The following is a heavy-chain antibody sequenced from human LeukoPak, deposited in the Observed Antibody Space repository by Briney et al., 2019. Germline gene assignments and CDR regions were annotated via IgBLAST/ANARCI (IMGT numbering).Heavy chain of an antibody. V-gene: IGHV3-23*01. J-gene: IGHJ4*02. CDR2: ISGSGGST. Sequence: GGSLRLSCAASGFTFSSYSMSWVRQAPGKGLEWVSAISGSGGSTYYADSVKGRFTISRDNSKNTLYLQMNSLRAEDTAVYYCAKDRVRGVIFDYWGQGTLVTVSS. CDR3: AKDRVRGVIFDY. CDR1: GFTFSSYS. D-gene: IGHD3-10*01.